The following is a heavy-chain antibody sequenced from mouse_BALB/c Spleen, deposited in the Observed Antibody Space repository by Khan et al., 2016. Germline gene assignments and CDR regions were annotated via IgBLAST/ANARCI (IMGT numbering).Heavy chain of an antibody. J-gene: IGHJ3*01. CDR3: ARSPYDYDVGFAY. V-gene: IGHV14-3*02. CDR1: GFNIKDTY. D-gene: IGHD2-4*01. CDR2: IDPANGNT. Sequence: VRLQQSGAELVKPGASVKLSCTASGFNIKDTYMHWVKQRPEQGLEWIGRIDPANGNTKSDPKFQGKATITADTSSNTAYLQLISLTSEDTAVYYCARSPYDYDVGFAYWGQGTLVTVSA.